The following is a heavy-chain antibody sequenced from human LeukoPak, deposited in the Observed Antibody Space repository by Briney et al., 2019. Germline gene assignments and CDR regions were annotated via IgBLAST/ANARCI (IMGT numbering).Heavy chain of an antibody. CDR2: LYSDGRT. Sequence: PGGSLRLSCAASGFTVNSDYMNWVRQAPGKGLEWVSVLYSDGRTYYADSVKGRFTVSRDTSKNTLYLQVNSLRAEDTAVYYCAKDASGSYVYYYYYYGMDVWGQGTTVTVSS. V-gene: IGHV3-53*05. CDR3: AKDASGSYVYYYYYYGMDV. CDR1: GFTVNSDY. J-gene: IGHJ6*02. D-gene: IGHD1-26*01.